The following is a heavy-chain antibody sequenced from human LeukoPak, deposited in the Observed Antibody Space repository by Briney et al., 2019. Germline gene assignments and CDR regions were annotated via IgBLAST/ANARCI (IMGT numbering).Heavy chain of an antibody. Sequence: SETLSLTCTVSGGSISSSSYYWGWIRQPPGKGLEWIGSIYYSGSTYYNPSLKSRVTISVDTSKNQFSLKLSSVTAADTAVYYCARPGSIAAAWGALDYWGQGTLVTVSS. D-gene: IGHD6-13*01. CDR3: ARPGSIAAAWGALDY. V-gene: IGHV4-39*01. CDR2: IYYSGST. CDR1: GGSISSSSYY. J-gene: IGHJ4*02.